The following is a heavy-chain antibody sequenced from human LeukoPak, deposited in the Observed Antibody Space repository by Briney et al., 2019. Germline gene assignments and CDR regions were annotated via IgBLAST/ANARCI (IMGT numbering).Heavy chain of an antibody. J-gene: IGHJ3*02. V-gene: IGHV3-23*01. D-gene: IGHD4-23*01. CDR1: GFTFSSFA. Sequence: GGSLRLSCATSGFTFSSFAMGWVRLAPGKGLEWVSVISTGGDNTYYTSSVKGRFTISRDTSKNALYLQMNSLRAEDTAVYYCAKLGGNSGRDAFDIWGQGTMVTVSS. CDR3: AKLGGNSGRDAFDI. CDR2: ISTGGDNT.